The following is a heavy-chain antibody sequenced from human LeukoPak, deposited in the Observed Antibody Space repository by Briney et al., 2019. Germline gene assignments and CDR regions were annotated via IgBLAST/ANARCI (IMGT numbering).Heavy chain of an antibody. CDR1: GVSFSTYG. Sequence: GGSLRLSCAASGVSFSTYGMHWVRQAPGRGLEWVAVISYDGSIKYYADSVKGRFTISRDNSKNTLYLQMNSLRPEDTAVYYSARADSGYDFEYGGQGTLVTVSS. D-gene: IGHD5-12*01. CDR3: ARADSGYDFEY. J-gene: IGHJ1*01. V-gene: IGHV3-30*03. CDR2: ISYDGSIK.